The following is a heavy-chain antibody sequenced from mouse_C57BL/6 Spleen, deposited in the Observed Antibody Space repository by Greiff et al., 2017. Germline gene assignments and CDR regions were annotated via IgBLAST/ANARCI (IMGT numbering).Heavy chain of an antibody. Sequence: VQLQQSGAELVKPGASVKLSCKASGYTFTSYWMHWVKQRPGKGLEWIGFINPSSGTTKYNQKFKDKATLTADKYSSTAYMQLSSLAYEDSAVYYCERGGDYSYFDDWGQGTTVTVS. CDR3: ERGGDYSYFDD. V-gene: IGHV1-7*01. J-gene: IGHJ2*01. CDR1: GYTFTSYW. D-gene: IGHD2-4*01. CDR2: INPSSGTT.